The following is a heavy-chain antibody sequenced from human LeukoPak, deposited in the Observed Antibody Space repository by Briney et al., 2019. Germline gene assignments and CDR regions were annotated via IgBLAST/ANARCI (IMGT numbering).Heavy chain of an antibody. Sequence: VASVKVSCKASGGTFSSYAISWVRQAPGQGLEWMGGIIPIFGTANYAQKFQGRVTITADKSTSTAYMELSSLRAEDTAMYYCCIPNDYCGHGTLVTVSS. D-gene: IGHD2-21*01. CDR2: IIPIFGTA. V-gene: IGHV1-69*06. J-gene: IGHJ4*01. CDR3: CIPNDY. CDR1: GGTFSSYA.